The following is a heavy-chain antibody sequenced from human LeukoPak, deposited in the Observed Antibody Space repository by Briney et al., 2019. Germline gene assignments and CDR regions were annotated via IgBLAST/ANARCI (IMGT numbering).Heavy chain of an antibody. CDR3: ARDYDFWSGYSLRAFDI. D-gene: IGHD3-3*01. CDR2: ISYDGSNK. Sequence: PAGSLRLYCAASGFTFSSYGMHWVRQAPGKGLEGVAIISYDGSNKYYAVSVKVRFTISRDNSKNTRYLQMNSLRAEDTAVYYFARDYDFWSGYSLRAFDIWGQGTMVTVSS. V-gene: IGHV3-30*03. CDR1: GFTFSSYG. J-gene: IGHJ3*02.